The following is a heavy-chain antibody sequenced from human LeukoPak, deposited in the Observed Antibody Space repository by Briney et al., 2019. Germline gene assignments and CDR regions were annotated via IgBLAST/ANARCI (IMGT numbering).Heavy chain of an antibody. CDR1: GYSISSSGYY. Sequence: PSETLSLTCTVSGYSISSSGYYWGWIRQPPEEGLEWIGNMYHGESNYYNPPLKSRVTISRDTSKNQFSLKLSSVTAADTAVYYCARDLGGSSLFDYWGQGTLVTVSS. V-gene: IGHV4-38-2*02. CDR3: ARDLGGSSLFDY. CDR2: MYHGESN. D-gene: IGHD1-26*01. J-gene: IGHJ4*02.